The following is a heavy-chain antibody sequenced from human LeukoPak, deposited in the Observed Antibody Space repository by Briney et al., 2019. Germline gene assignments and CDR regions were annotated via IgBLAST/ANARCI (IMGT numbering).Heavy chain of an antibody. Sequence: ASLRVSSTPSGYTFTAYYMHCVRQAPGEGLEWMAWINPNSGGTNYAQKCQGRVTITRDTSSSTAYMERSRLRSDDTAVYYCARARHAFFPRSYYYYGMDVWGQGTTVTVSS. CDR1: GYTFTAYY. CDR2: INPNSGGT. CDR3: ARARHAFFPRSYYYYGMDV. V-gene: IGHV1-2*02. J-gene: IGHJ6*02.